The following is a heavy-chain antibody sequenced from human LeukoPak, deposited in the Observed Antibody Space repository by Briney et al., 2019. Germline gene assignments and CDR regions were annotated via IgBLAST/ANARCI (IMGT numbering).Heavy chain of an antibody. CDR1: GYTFTGYY. CDR3: ARHSPGPIADSYYFDY. D-gene: IGHD6-13*01. J-gene: IGHJ4*02. Sequence: ASMKVSCKASGYTFTGYYMHWVRQAPGQGLEWMGWINPNSGGTNYAQKFQGRVTMTRDTSISTAYMELSRLRSDDTAVYYCARHSPGPIADSYYFDYWGQGTLVTVSS. V-gene: IGHV1-2*02. CDR2: INPNSGGT.